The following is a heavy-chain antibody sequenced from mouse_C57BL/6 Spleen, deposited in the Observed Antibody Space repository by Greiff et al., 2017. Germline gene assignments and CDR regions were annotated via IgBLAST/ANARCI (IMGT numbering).Heavy chain of an antibody. CDR3: ARHVVGYYAMDY. CDR1: GYTFTEYT. J-gene: IGHJ4*01. CDR2: FYPGSGSI. Sequence: VQLQQSGAELVKPGASVKLSCKASGYTFTEYTIHWVKQRSGQGLEWIGWFYPGSGSIKYNEKFKDKATLTADKSSSTVYMELSRLTSEDSAVYFCARHVVGYYAMDYWGQGTSVTVSS. V-gene: IGHV1-62-2*01.